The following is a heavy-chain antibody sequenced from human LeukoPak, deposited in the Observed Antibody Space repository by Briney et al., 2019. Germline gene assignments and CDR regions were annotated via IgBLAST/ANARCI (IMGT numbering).Heavy chain of an antibody. D-gene: IGHD6-13*01. CDR1: GGSISSSSYY. CDR2: IYYSGST. J-gene: IGHJ3*02. CDR3: ARHEEQQPDAFDI. V-gene: IGHV4-39*01. Sequence: SETLSLTCTVSGGSISSSSYYWGWIRRPPGKGLEWIGSIYYSGSTYYNPSLKSRVTISVDTSKNQFSLKLSSVTAADTAVYYCARHEEQQPDAFDIWGQGTMVTVSS.